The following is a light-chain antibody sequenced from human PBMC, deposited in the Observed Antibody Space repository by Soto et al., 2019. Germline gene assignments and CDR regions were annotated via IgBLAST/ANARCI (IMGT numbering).Light chain of an antibody. Sequence: QSALAQPRPVSGSPGQSVTISCTGTSSDVGRYDYVSWYQQYPGEAPKLIIYDVTERPSGVPDRFSGSKSGNTASLTISGLRAEDEAAYSCCSFAGSYSYVFGSGNKVTV. V-gene: IGLV2-11*01. CDR3: CSFAGSYSYV. CDR2: DVT. J-gene: IGLJ1*01. CDR1: SSDVGRYDY.